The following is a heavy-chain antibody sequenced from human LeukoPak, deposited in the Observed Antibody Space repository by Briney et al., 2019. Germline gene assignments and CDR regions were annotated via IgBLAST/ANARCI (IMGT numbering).Heavy chain of an antibody. CDR1: GFTYSSYA. J-gene: IGHJ4*02. V-gene: IGHV3-23*01. CDR2: ISGSGGST. Sequence: PGGSLRLSCADSGFTYSSYAMRWVRQAPGKVLEWVSAISGSGGSTYYADSVKGRFTISRDNSKNTLYLQMNSLRAEDTAVYYCAKGPPVTTYQNYFDYWGQGTLVTVSS. CDR3: AKGPPVTTYQNYFDY. D-gene: IGHD4-17*01.